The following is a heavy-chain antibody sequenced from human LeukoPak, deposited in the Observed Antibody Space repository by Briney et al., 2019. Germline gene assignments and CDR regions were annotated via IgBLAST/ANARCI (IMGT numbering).Heavy chain of an antibody. V-gene: IGHV3-23*01. D-gene: IGHD3-10*01. J-gene: IGHJ6*02. CDR3: AKGHPGDAYYGYYGMDV. Sequence: GGSLRLSCAASGFTFSDYSMSWVRQAPGKGLEWVSALSGSGGTTYSADSVKGRFTISRDNSKNTLYLQMNSLRAEDTAVYYCAKGHPGDAYYGYYGMDVWGQGTTVTVSS. CDR2: LSGSGGTT. CDR1: GFTFSDYS.